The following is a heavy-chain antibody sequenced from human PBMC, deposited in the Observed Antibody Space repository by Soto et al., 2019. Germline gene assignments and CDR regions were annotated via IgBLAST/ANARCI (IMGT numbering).Heavy chain of an antibody. CDR2: INHSGST. CDR1: GGSFSGYY. CDR3: AREGYCSGGSCYSRTLDY. D-gene: IGHD2-15*01. V-gene: IGHV4-34*01. J-gene: IGHJ4*02. Sequence: QVQLQQWGAGLLKPSETLSLTCAVYGGSFSGYYWSWIRQPPGKGLEWMGEINHSGSTNYNPSLKSRVTRSVDTSKNQFSVKLSSVTDADTAVYYCAREGYCSGGSCYSRTLDYWGQGTLVTVSS.